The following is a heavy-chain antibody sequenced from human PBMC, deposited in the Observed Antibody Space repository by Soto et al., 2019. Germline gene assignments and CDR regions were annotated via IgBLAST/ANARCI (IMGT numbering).Heavy chain of an antibody. Sequence: SETLSLTCTVSGGSISSSSYYWSWIRQHPGKGLEWIGYIYYSGNTYYNPSLKSRVTISVDRSKNQFSLELNSVTAADTAVYYCARVKGGSYYVDYWGQGTPVTVSS. V-gene: IGHV4-31*03. CDR3: ARVKGGSYYVDY. J-gene: IGHJ4*02. CDR2: IYYSGNT. D-gene: IGHD1-26*01. CDR1: GGSISSSSYY.